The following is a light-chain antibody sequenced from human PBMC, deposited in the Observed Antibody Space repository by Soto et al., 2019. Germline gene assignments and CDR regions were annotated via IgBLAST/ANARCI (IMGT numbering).Light chain of an antibody. V-gene: IGKV3-11*01. CDR3: QQRSTWPPFT. J-gene: IGKJ3*01. CDR2: DAS. CDR1: LSVSSS. Sequence: EIVLTQSPATLSLSPGERATLSCRASLSVSSSLAWYQQKPGQAPRLLIYDASNRATGIPARFSGSGSGTDFTLTIGSLEPEDFAVYYCQQRSTWPPFTFGPGTKVDIK.